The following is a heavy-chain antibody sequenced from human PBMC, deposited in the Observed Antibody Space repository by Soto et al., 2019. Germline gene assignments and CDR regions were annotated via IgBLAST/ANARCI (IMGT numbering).Heavy chain of an antibody. D-gene: IGHD6-19*01. CDR2: ISGSGGST. J-gene: IGHJ4*02. V-gene: IGHV3-23*01. CDR3: AKVPAVAGTYYFDY. CDR1: GFPFSSYA. Sequence: GGSLRLSCAASGFPFSSYAMSWVRQAPGKGLEWVSAISGSGGSTYYADSVKGRFTISRDNSKNTLYLQMNSLRAEDTAVYYCAKVPAVAGTYYFDYWGQGTLVTVSS.